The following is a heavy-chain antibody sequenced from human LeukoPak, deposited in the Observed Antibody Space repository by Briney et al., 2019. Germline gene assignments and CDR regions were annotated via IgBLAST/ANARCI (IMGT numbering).Heavy chain of an antibody. D-gene: IGHD6-13*01. J-gene: IGHJ4*02. CDR2: ISSGSSYI. V-gene: IGHV3-21*01. CDR1: GFTFSSYS. CDR3: AKDQGIAAVY. Sequence: AGGSLRLSCAASGFTFSSYSMNWVRQAPGKGLEWVSSISSGSSYIKYADSVKGRFTISRDNSKNTLYLQMNSLRAEDTAVYYCAKDQGIAAVYWGQGTLVPVSS.